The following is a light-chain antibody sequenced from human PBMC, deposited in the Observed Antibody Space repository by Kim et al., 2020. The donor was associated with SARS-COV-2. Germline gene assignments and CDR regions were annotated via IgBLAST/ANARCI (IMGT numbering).Light chain of an antibody. J-gene: IGLJ3*02. CDR2: GKN. CDR1: SLRSYY. V-gene: IGLV3-19*01. Sequence: SSELTQDPAVSVALGQTVMITCQGDSLRSYYASWYQQKPGQAPVLVIYGKNNRPSGIPDRFSGSSSGNTASLTITGAQAEDEADYYCNSRDSSGNDWVFGGGTQLTVL. CDR3: NSRDSSGNDWV.